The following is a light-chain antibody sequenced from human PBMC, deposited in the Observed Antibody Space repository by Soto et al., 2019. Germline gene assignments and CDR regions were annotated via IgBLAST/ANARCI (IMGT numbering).Light chain of an antibody. CDR2: KVS. J-gene: IGKJ4*01. CDR3: QQYKSYSLT. Sequence: DIQMTQSPSPFSPSVEDGVTIPSGAVQSFNTGLAWYQQKPGKAPKLLIQKVSSLESGVPSRFSGSGSGTEFTLTISSLQTDDFATYYCQQYKSYSLTFGGGTKVEIK. V-gene: IGKV1-5*03. CDR1: QSFNTG.